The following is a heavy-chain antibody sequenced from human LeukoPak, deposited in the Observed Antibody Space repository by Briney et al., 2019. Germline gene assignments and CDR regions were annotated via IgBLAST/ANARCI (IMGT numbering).Heavy chain of an antibody. CDR2: IYTSGST. V-gene: IGHV4-61*02. CDR3: ARALRNYDILTGSNTLAINWFDP. D-gene: IGHD3-9*01. J-gene: IGHJ5*02. CDR1: GGSISSGSYY. Sequence: SETLSLTCTVSGGSISSGSYYWSWIRQPAGKGLEWIGRIYTSGSTNYNPSLKSRVTISVDTSKNQFSLKLSSVTAADTAVYYCARALRNYDILTGSNTLAINWFDPWGQGTLVTVSS.